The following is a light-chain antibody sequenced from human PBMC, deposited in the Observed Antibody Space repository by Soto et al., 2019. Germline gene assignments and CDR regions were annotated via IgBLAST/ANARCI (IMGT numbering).Light chain of an antibody. CDR3: SSYTSSSTYV. Sequence: QSALTQPASVSGSPGQSITISCTGTSSDVGDYNYVSWYQQHPGKAPKVMIYEVSHRPSGVSNRFSGSKSGNTASLTISGLQAEDEADYYCSSYTSSSTYVFGTGTKLTVL. V-gene: IGLV2-14*01. CDR1: SSDVGDYNY. J-gene: IGLJ1*01. CDR2: EVS.